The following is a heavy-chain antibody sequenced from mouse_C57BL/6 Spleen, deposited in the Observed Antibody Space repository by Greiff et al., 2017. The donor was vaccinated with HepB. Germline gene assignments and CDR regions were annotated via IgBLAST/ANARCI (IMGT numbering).Heavy chain of an antibody. V-gene: IGHV1-18*01. J-gene: IGHJ1*03. CDR1: GYTFTDYN. CDR3: ARFYYGSSSPYWYFDV. D-gene: IGHD1-1*01. Sequence: EVQLQQSGPELVKPGASVKIPCKASGYTFTDYNMDWVKQSHGKSLEWIGDINPNNGGTIYNQKFKGKATLTVDKSSSTAYMERRSLTSEDTAVYYCARFYYGSSSPYWYFDVWGTGTTVTVSS. CDR2: INPNNGGT.